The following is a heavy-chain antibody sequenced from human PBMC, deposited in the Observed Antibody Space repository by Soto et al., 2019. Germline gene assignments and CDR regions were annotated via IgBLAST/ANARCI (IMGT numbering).Heavy chain of an antibody. V-gene: IGHV4-4*02. CDR2: FYHSGST. CDR1: VDSITTNNW. D-gene: IGHD4-4*01. Sequence: QVQLQESGPGLVKPSGTLSLTAAVSVDSITTNNWWGWFRQPPGKGLEWIGEFYHSGSTNYNPSPKSRVAISIVTSRNQFSLTVTSVTAADTAVYYCAFPATNDFDYWGQGILVTVSS. CDR3: AFPATNDFDY. J-gene: IGHJ4*02.